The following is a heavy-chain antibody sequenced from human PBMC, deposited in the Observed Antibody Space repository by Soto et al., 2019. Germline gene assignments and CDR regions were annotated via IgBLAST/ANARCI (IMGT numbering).Heavy chain of an antibody. CDR3: ARISSPSYSSSWPSDY. Sequence: AGGSLRLSCAASGFTFSSYSMNWVRQAPGKGLEWVSSISSSSSYIYYADSVKGRFTISRDNAKNSLYLQMNSLRAEDTAVYYCARISSPSYSSSWPSDYWGQGTLVTVSS. D-gene: IGHD6-13*01. J-gene: IGHJ4*02. V-gene: IGHV3-21*01. CDR1: GFTFSSYS. CDR2: ISSSSSYI.